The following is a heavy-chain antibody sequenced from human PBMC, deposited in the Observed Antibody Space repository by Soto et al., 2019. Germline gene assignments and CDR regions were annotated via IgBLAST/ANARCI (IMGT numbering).Heavy chain of an antibody. CDR2: ISSGGGNT. CDR1: GFTLRSSA. Sequence: EVQLLEAGGGWVQPGGSLRLSCAASGFTLRSSAMSWVRQAPGKGLEWVSAISSGGGNTFYADSVKGRFTISRDNSNNTLYLHMNSLRAEDTAVYYCVKDRVLPSGTQWGQGALVTVSS. V-gene: IGHV3-23*01. CDR3: VKDRVLPSGTQ. J-gene: IGHJ4*02. D-gene: IGHD2-2*01.